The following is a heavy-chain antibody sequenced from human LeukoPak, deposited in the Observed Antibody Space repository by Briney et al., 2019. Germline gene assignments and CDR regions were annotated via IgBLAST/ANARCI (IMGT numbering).Heavy chain of an antibody. CDR1: GYTFTSYG. CDR3: ARDFGGVIDY. J-gene: IGHJ4*02. D-gene: IGHD3-10*01. V-gene: IGHV1-3*01. Sequence: GASVKVSCKASGYTFTSYGISWVRQAPGQGLEWMGWINAGNGNTKYSQKFQGRVTITRDTSASTAYMELSSLRSEDTAVYYCARDFGGVIDYWGQGTLVTVSS. CDR2: INAGNGNT.